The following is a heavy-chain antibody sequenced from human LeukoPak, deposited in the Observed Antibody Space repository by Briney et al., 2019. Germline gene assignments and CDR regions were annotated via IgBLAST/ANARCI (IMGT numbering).Heavy chain of an antibody. CDR1: GFTFDDYA. D-gene: IGHD6-13*01. Sequence: GGSLRLSCAASGFTFDDYAMPWVRQAPGRGLEWVSGISWNSGSIGYADSVKGRLTISRDNAKNSLYLQMNSLRAEDTALYYCATELYSSSWYPLRFDPWGQGTLVTVSS. V-gene: IGHV3-9*01. J-gene: IGHJ5*02. CDR2: ISWNSGSI. CDR3: ATELYSSSWYPLRFDP.